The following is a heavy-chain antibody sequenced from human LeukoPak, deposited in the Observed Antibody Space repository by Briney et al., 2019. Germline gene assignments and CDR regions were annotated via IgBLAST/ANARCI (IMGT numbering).Heavy chain of an antibody. CDR1: GFSFSHYW. J-gene: IGHJ4*02. V-gene: IGHV3-74*01. Sequence: GGSLRLSCATSGFSFSHYWMHWLRQVPGQGLVWVSRIKGDGSTTRNADSVKGRFTISRYNAKNTLYLQMNSLRVEDTAVYCAREGLECLGSSCQRAAFDYWGQGTPATVSS. CDR3: AREGLECLGSSCQRAAFDY. CDR2: IKGDGSTT. D-gene: IGHD2-2*01.